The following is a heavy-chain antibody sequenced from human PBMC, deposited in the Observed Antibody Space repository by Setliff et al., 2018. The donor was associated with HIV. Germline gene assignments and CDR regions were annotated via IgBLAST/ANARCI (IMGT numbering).Heavy chain of an antibody. V-gene: IGHV3-66*02. CDR1: GFSVTNNY. J-gene: IGHJ6*03. Sequence: GGSLRLSCVASGFSVTNNYINWVRQAPGKGLEWVSVIYGGGATSYADSVKGRFNISRDSSNNTVYLQMNSLRTEDTAMYFCARDQPYFDYLLSSASKAYYYYYMDVWGRGTTVTAP. CDR3: ARDQPYFDYLLSSASKAYYYYYMDV. D-gene: IGHD3-9*01. CDR2: IYGGGAT.